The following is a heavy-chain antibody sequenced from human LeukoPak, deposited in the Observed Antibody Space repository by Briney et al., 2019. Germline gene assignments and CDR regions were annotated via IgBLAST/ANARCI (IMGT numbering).Heavy chain of an antibody. D-gene: IGHD1-1*01. J-gene: IGHJ4*02. Sequence: GGSLRLSCSASGFISSTYSLNWVRQAPGKGQEWVAVVRYEGSNKYYADSVKGRFTISRDNSKNTLYLQMNSLRAEDTAVYYCAKGGTPMDYWGQGTLVTVSS. CDR3: AKGGTPMDY. CDR1: GFISSTYS. CDR2: VRYEGSNK. V-gene: IGHV3-33*06.